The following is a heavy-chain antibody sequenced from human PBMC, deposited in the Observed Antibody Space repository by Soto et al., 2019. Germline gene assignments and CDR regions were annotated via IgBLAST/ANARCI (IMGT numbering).Heavy chain of an antibody. CDR3: VRYNWNDGTI. CDR2: IKTDGSST. J-gene: IGHJ3*02. D-gene: IGHD1-1*01. Sequence: EVQLVESGGGLVQPGGSLRLSCAASGFTFSISWMHWVRQAPGKGLEWVSRIKTDGSSTSYADSVKGRFTISRDNAKNTLYLQMNSLRAEDTAVYYCVRYNWNDGTIWGQGTMVTVSS. CDR1: GFTFSISW. V-gene: IGHV3-74*01.